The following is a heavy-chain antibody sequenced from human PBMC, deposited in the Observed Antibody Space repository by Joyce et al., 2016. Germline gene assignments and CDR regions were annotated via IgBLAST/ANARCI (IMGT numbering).Heavy chain of an antibody. Sequence: QVQLVESGGGLVQPGRSLRLSCAGSTFSFSYFAMHWVRQAPGKGLEWGACISSDGDKQHYADSVKGRFTISRDNSLNTLFLQMNRLRAEDTARYYCARIPGSSYYQPFDYWGQGTQVTVSS. CDR2: ISSDGDKQ. V-gene: IGHV3-30-3*01. CDR3: ARIPGSSYYQPFDY. J-gene: IGHJ4*02. CDR1: TFSFSYFA. D-gene: IGHD3-22*01.